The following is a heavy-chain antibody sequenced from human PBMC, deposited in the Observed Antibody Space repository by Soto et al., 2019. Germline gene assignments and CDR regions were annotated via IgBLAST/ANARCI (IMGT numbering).Heavy chain of an antibody. Sequence: QVQLVESGGGVVQPGRSLRLSCAASGFTFSNYGMQWVRQAPGKGLEWVVLIWYDGSKKFYAASVKGRFTISRDNSKNTLFLQMDSLRAEDTCRYDCARDGRKGDYWGQGPLVTV. CDR2: IWYDGSKK. CDR1: GFTFSNYG. CDR3: ARDGRKGDY. J-gene: IGHJ4*02. V-gene: IGHV3-33*01.